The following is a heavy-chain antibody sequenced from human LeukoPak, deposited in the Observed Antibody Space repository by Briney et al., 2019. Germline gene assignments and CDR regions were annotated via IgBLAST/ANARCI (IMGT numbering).Heavy chain of an antibody. CDR1: GFTFSSYA. V-gene: IGHV3-30-3*01. Sequence: GRSLRLSCAASGFTFSSYAVHWVRQAPGKGLEWVAVISYDGSNKYYADSVKGRFTISRDNSKNTLYLQMSSLRAEDTAVYYCAREPLYNNGWQRHFDSWGQGTLVTVSS. CDR2: ISYDGSNK. CDR3: AREPLYNNGWQRHFDS. J-gene: IGHJ4*02. D-gene: IGHD6-19*01.